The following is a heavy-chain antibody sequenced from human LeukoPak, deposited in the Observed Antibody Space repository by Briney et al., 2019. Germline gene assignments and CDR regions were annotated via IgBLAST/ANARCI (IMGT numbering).Heavy chain of an antibody. CDR2: ISSGGGTI. CDR3: ARDRYFEQWLGRGTWFDA. V-gene: IGHV3-11*01. CDR1: GFIFSDYY. D-gene: IGHD6-19*01. Sequence: PGGSLRLSCVGSGFIFSDYYMSWIRGAPGKGLEWISYISSGGGTIYYGDSVKGRFTISRDNAKNSMYLQMDSLRDEDTAVYYCARDRYFEQWLGRGTWFDAWGQGTLVTVSS. J-gene: IGHJ5*02.